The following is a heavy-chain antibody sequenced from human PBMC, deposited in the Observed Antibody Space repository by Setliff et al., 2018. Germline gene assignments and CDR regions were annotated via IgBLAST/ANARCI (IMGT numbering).Heavy chain of an antibody. V-gene: IGHV4-61*09. CDR2: IYTSWST. Sequence: SETLSLTCNVSGVSIANTASYWGWFRQPAGKELEWIGQIYTSWSTIYNPSLKSRVTILLDTSKNQFSLTLTSVTAADTAVYYCARMTGFQYIDVWGKGTTVTVSS. CDR1: GVSIANTASY. D-gene: IGHD3-3*01. J-gene: IGHJ6*03. CDR3: ARMTGFQYIDV.